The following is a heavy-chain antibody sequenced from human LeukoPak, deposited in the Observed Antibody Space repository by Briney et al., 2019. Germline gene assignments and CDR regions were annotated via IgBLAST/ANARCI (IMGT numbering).Heavy chain of an antibody. D-gene: IGHD3-9*01. CDR1: GGTFSSYA. V-gene: IGHV1-69*13. Sequence: SVKVSCKASGGTFSSYAISWVRQAPGQGLEWMGGIIPIFGTANYAQKFQGRVTITADESTSTAYMELSSLRSEDTAVYYCARGRPDWLSPILDYWGQGTLVTVSS. CDR3: ARGRPDWLSPILDY. J-gene: IGHJ4*02. CDR2: IIPIFGTA.